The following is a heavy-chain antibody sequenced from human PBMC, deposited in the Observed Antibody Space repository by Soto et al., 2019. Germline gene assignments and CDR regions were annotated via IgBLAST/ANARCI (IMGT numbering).Heavy chain of an antibody. CDR1: GHTFTTYS. D-gene: IGHD5-12*01. Sequence: ASVKVSCKASGHTFTTYSIHWVRQAPGQRLESTGWINVGNGDTRYSQSFQGRITITRDTSASTVYMELSSLRSEDTALYYCARDPCMDTVALTAELRAHCAFDIWGQGTMVTVSS. CDR3: ARDPCMDTVALTAELRAHCAFDI. CDR2: INVGNGDT. J-gene: IGHJ3*02. V-gene: IGHV1-3*01.